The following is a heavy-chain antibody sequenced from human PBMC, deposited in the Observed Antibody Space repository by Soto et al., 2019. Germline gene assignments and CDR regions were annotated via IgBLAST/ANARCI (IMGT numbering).Heavy chain of an antibody. V-gene: IGHV3-30-3*01. CDR2: ISYDGSNK. D-gene: IGHD6-13*01. Sequence: GGSLRLSCAASGFTFSSYAMHWVRQAPGKGLEWVAVISYDGSNKYYADSVKGRFTISRDNSKNTLYLQMNSLRAEDTAVYYCARAGSSSPNYYYYGMDVWGQGTTVTVSS. J-gene: IGHJ6*02. CDR3: ARAGSSSPNYYYYGMDV. CDR1: GFTFSSYA.